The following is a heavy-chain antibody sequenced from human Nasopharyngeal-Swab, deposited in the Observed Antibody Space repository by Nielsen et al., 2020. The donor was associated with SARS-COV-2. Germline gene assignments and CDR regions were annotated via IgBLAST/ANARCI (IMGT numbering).Heavy chain of an antibody. CDR2: ISGGGASE. Sequence: ESLKISCAASGFTFTSYAMTWVRQAPGKGLEWVSSISGGGASEDYADSVKGRFTISRDYSKKMLYLQMNSLRAEDTAVYYCAKRDDYYESSGLGDWGQGTLVTVSS. CDR1: GFTFTSYA. D-gene: IGHD3-22*01. J-gene: IGHJ4*02. V-gene: IGHV3-23*01. CDR3: AKRDDYYESSGLGD.